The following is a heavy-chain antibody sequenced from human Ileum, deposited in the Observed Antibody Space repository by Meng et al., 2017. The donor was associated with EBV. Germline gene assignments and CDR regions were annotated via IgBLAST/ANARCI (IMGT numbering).Heavy chain of an antibody. CDR1: GGSISSGDSY. J-gene: IGHJ4*02. Sequence: QVQLQESGPGLVQPSPXXXLTCTVSGGSISSGDSYWSWIRQPPGKGLEWIGYIYYSGSTYYNPSLKSRVTISVDTSKNQFSLKLSSVTAADTAVYYCARGPTTYFDYWGQGTLGTVSS. CDR2: IYYSGST. CDR3: ARGPTTYFDY. V-gene: IGHV4-30-4*01. D-gene: IGHD4-17*01.